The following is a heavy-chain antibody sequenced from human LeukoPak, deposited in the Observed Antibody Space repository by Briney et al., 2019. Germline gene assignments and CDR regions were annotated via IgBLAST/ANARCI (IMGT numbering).Heavy chain of an antibody. D-gene: IGHD3-16*02. CDR2: INSDGSAT. J-gene: IGHJ4*02. V-gene: IGHV3-74*01. Sequence: SGGSLRLSCAASGFTFSSPWMHWVRQAPGKGLVWASRINSDGSATAYADSVKGRFTISRDNAENTLYLQMNSLRAEDTAVYYCARGTAGYHSSYFDYWGQGTLVTVSS. CDR3: ARGTAGYHSSYFDY. CDR1: GFTFSSPW.